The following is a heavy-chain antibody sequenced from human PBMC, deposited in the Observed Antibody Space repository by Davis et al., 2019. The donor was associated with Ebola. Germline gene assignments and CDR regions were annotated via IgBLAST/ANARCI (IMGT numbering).Heavy chain of an antibody. Sequence: GESLKISCAASGFTFTNYAMHWVRQAPGKGLEWVADIWFDGNHKFYGDSVKGRFTISRDNSKNTVYLQMNSLRAEDTAVYYCARGQRLSEYWGQGTLVIVSS. CDR1: GFTFTNYA. CDR2: IWFDGNHK. CDR3: ARGQRLSEY. V-gene: IGHV3-33*01. J-gene: IGHJ4*02.